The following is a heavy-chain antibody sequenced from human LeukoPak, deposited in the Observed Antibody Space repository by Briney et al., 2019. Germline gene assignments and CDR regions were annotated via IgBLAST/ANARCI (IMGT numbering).Heavy chain of an antibody. CDR3: AKRVAEGSFDY. J-gene: IGHJ4*02. CDR1: VVTLCNHA. Sequence: SGGSPRLSCAASVVTLCNHALSWVPDTPREGLEWGSFIYGSGGSTYYAHSVTGRFTVSRDNSKNTLYLQMNSLRGEDTAVYYCAKRVAEGSFDYWGLGTLVTVSS. V-gene: IGHV3-23*01. CDR2: IYGSGGST. D-gene: IGHD6-6*01.